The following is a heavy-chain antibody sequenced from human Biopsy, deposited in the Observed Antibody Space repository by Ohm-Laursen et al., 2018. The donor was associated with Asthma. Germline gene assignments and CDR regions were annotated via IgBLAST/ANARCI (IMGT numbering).Heavy chain of an antibody. CDR1: GYTFIGCH. CDR2: INPNSGGT. V-gene: IGHV1-2*06. Sequence: GASVKVSCKASGYTFIGCHIHWMRQAPGQGLEWMGRINPNSGGTNYAQKFQGRVTMTRDTSISTAYMEVSRLRSDDTAVYYCARGGSRDLWGTYRYPWDYWGQGTLVTVSS. D-gene: IGHD3-16*02. J-gene: IGHJ4*02. CDR3: ARGGSRDLWGTYRYPWDY.